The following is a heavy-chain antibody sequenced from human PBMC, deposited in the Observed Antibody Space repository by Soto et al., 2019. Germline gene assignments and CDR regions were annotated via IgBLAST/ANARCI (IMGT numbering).Heavy chain of an antibody. V-gene: IGHV4-30-2*01. J-gene: IGHJ4*02. CDR2: IYHSGST. Sequence: QLQLQESGSGLVKPSQTLSLTCAVSGGSISSGGYCWSWIRQPQGKGLEWIGYIYHSGSTYYNPSRKNRVTLSVDRSKNQFTLKLRSVTAADTDVYYCARGGDFPLFDYWGQGTMVTVSS. D-gene: IGHD4-17*01. CDR1: GGSISSGGYC. CDR3: ARGGDFPLFDY.